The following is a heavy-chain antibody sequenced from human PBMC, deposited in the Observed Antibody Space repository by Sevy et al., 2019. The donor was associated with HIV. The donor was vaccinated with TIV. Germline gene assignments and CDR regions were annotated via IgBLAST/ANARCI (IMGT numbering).Heavy chain of an antibody. J-gene: IGHJ3*01. CDR1: GFTFRSYG. CDR2: IRYDGSTK. D-gene: IGHD3-10*01. CDR3: AKGLGMVQGALLSDDV. V-gene: IGHV3-30*02. Sequence: GGSLRLSCAASGFTFRSYGMHWVRQAPGKGLEGVTFIRYDGSTKYYADSVKGRFTISRDNSKNTVFLQMNSLRSEDTAVYYCAKGLGMVQGALLSDDVWGQGTMVTVSS.